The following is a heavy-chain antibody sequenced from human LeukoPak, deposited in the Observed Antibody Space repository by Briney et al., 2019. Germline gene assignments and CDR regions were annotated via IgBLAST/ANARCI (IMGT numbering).Heavy chain of an antibody. D-gene: IGHD3/OR15-3a*01. Sequence: GGSLRLSCAASGFTFSTYWMQWVRQAPGKGLVFVPRINPDGTTTNYADSVKGRFTISRDNAKNTLSLQLSSQRVEGTAVYYCVRVDPKASGKHGYWGQGTLVTVSS. CDR1: GFTFSTYW. V-gene: IGHV3-74*01. CDR2: INPDGTTT. J-gene: IGHJ4*02. CDR3: VRVDPKASGKHGY.